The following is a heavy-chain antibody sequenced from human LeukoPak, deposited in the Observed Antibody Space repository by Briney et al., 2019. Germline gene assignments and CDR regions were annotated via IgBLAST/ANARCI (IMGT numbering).Heavy chain of an antibody. CDR2: SRNKARSYSA. D-gene: IGHD6-19*01. Sequence: GGSLRLSCAASGFTFTDFFMDWVRLTPGKGLEWIGRSRNKARSYSAEYAASVQGRFTISRDESKNFLYLQMNSLKTEDTAVYYCSRVVSVAGSDYLDYWGQGTLVTVSS. V-gene: IGHV3-72*01. CDR1: GFTFTDFF. CDR3: SRVVSVAGSDYLDY. J-gene: IGHJ4*02.